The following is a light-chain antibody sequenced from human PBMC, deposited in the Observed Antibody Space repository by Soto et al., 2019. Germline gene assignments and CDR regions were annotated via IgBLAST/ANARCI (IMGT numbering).Light chain of an antibody. CDR3: QQSHSNPRK. Sequence: DSQMTQSPSSLSASVGDRVTITCRASQSVSRYLNWYQQKPGKAPNLLIYAVSTFESGVTSRFSGSGSGTDFTLTISSLQPEDFATDYCQQSHSNPRKFGQGTQVEIK. J-gene: IGKJ1*01. CDR2: AVS. CDR1: QSVSRY. V-gene: IGKV1-39*01.